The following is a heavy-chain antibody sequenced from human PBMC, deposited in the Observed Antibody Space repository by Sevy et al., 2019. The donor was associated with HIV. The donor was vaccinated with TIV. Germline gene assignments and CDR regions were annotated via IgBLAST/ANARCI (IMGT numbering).Heavy chain of an antibody. J-gene: IGHJ3*02. V-gene: IGHV3-30*18. Sequence: GGSLRLSCAASGFTFSSYGMHWVRQAPGKGLEWVAAISYDGSNKYYADSVKGRFTLSRDNSKHTLYLQMNSLGAEDTAVYYCAKDAGDGYNFWGGAFDIWGQGTMVTVSS. CDR2: ISYDGSNK. CDR1: GFTFSSYG. CDR3: AKDAGDGYNFWGGAFDI. D-gene: IGHD3-3*01.